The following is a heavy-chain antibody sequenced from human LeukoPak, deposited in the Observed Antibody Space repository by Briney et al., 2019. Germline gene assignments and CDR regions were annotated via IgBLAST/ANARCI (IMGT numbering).Heavy chain of an antibody. CDR2: ITSSSNYI. CDR3: ARQYYYDSSGYYYDY. D-gene: IGHD3-22*01. J-gene: IGHJ4*02. Sequence: GGSLRLSCAASGFIFSSYSMNWVRQAPGKGLEWVSSITSSSNYIYYADSVKGRFTISRDNAKNSLYLQMNSLRAEDTAVYYCARQYYYDSSGYYYDYWGQGTLVTVSS. CDR1: GFIFSSYS. V-gene: IGHV3-21*01.